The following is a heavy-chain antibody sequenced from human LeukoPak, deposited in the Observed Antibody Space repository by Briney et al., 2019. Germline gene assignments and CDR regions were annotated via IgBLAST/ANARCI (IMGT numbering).Heavy chain of an antibody. Sequence: SETLSLTCTVSGYSISSGYYWGWIRQPPGKGLEWIGSSHQSGATYYNPSLKGRVTISQETSKNQLSLKLSSVTAADTAIYYCARGGNSGWRTPNDDYWGQGTLVTVSS. CDR1: GYSISSGYY. D-gene: IGHD6-19*01. J-gene: IGHJ4*02. CDR3: ARGGNSGWRTPNDDY. V-gene: IGHV4-38-2*02. CDR2: SHQSGAT.